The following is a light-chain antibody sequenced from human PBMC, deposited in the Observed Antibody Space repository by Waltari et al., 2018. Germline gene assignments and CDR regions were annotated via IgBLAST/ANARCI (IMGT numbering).Light chain of an antibody. Sequence: SYELTQPPSVSVSPGQTASITCTGGQLGEKYDCWYQQKPGQSPVLVIYRDTKRPSANPVLFSCSNSSNTATLTISGTQAMDYADYYSQVWDGTTGVFGTGTKVTVL. CDR2: RDT. V-gene: IGLV3-1*01. J-gene: IGLJ1*01. CDR3: QVWDGTTGV. CDR1: QLGEKY.